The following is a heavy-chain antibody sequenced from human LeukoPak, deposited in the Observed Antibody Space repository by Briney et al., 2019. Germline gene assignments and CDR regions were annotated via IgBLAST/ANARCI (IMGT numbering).Heavy chain of an antibody. Sequence: GGSLRLSCVASGFTFSGSAIHWVRQAPGKGLEWVAVIWHDGSKQHYADFVKGRFTVSRDNSKNTLFLEMNSLRVEDTAVYYRASEVVTSIEYFQHWGQGTLVTVSS. CDR2: IWHDGSKQ. CDR3: ASEVVTSIEYFQH. D-gene: IGHD2-21*02. CDR1: GFTFSGSA. V-gene: IGHV3-33*08. J-gene: IGHJ1*01.